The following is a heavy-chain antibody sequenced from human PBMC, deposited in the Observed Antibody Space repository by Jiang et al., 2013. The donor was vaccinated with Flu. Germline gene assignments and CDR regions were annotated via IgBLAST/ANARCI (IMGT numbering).Heavy chain of an antibody. V-gene: IGHV3-30*02. J-gene: IGHJ4*02. CDR3: AKIGRDSSGWSWSYDFDY. CDR1: EFKLRDYG. Sequence: QLVESGGGVVQPGGSLRLSCAASEFKLRDYGMQWVRQAPSKRLEWVAYISYDGRNEHYADSVRGRFTISRDNSKNTVYLEMNSLRPDDTSVYYCAKIGRDSSGWSWSYDFDYWGQGTLVSVSS. CDR2: ISYDGRNE. D-gene: IGHD6-19*01.